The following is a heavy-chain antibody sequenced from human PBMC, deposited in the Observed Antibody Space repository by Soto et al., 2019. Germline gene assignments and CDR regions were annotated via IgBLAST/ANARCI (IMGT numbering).Heavy chain of an antibody. J-gene: IGHJ6*02. D-gene: IGHD1-1*01. V-gene: IGHV1-3*01. CDR1: GYTFTSYA. Sequence: ASVKVSCKASGYTFTSYAMHWVRQAPGQRLEWMGWINAGNGNTKYSQKFQGRVTITRDTSASTAYMELSSLRSEDTAVYYCARNNPIQLERRGYYYYNGMDVCGQGTTVTVSS. CDR2: INAGNGNT. CDR3: ARNNPIQLERRGYYYYNGMDV.